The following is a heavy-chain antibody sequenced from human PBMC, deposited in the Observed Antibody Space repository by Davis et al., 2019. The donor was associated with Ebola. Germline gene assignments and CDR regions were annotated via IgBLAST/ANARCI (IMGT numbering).Heavy chain of an antibody. V-gene: IGHV1-18*01. CDR2: ISAYNGDT. CDR3: ARGRNGGWDFDY. D-gene: IGHD6-19*01. Sequence: AASVKVSCKTSNYTFTSYGLSWVRQAPGQGLEWMGWISAYNGDTNYAKKFQGRATMTTDTSTSTAYMELRSLRSDDTAVYYCARGRNGGWDFDYWGQGTRVTVSS. J-gene: IGHJ4*02. CDR1: NYTFTSYG.